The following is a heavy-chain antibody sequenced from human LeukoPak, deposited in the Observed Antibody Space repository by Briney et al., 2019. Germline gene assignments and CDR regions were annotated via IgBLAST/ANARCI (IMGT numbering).Heavy chain of an antibody. CDR3: AKDSSSYRYFDY. Sequence: PGGSLRLSCAASGFTFSSYWMSWVRQAPGKGLEWVSAISSSGGSTYYADSVKGRFTISRDNSKNTLYLQMNSLGAGDTAVYYCAKDSSSYRYFDYWGQGTLVTVSS. J-gene: IGHJ4*02. CDR1: GFTFSSYW. V-gene: IGHV3-23*01. CDR2: ISSSGGST. D-gene: IGHD2-2*01.